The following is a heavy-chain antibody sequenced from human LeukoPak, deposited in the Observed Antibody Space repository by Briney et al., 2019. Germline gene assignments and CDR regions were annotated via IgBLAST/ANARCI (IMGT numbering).Heavy chain of an antibody. Sequence: GESLKISCKGSGYSFTSYWIGWVRQMPGKGLEWMGIIYPGDSDTRYSPSFQGQVTISADKSISTAYLQWSSLKASDTAMYYCARRDDFWSGPIGHFDYWGQGTLVTVSS. CDR2: IYPGDSDT. J-gene: IGHJ4*02. D-gene: IGHD3-3*01. V-gene: IGHV5-51*01. CDR1: GYSFTSYW. CDR3: ARRDDFWSGPIGHFDY.